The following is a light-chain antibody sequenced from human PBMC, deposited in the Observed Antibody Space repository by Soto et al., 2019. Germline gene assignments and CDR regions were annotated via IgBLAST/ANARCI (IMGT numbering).Light chain of an antibody. CDR1: TSNIGAGYD. CDR3: QSYDSSLSGAV. V-gene: IGLV1-40*01. Sequence: QSVLTQPPSVSGAPGQRVTISCTGSTSNIGAGYDVHWYQQLPGTAPKLVIYGDTHRPSGVPDRFSASKSGTSASLAISGLQAEXEADYYCQSYDSSLSGAVFGGGTKVTVL. CDR2: GDT. J-gene: IGLJ2*01.